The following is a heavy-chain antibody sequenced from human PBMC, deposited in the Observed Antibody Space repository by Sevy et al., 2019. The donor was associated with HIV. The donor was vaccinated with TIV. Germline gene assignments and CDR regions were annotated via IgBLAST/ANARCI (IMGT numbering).Heavy chain of an antibody. CDR1: GGTFSSYA. CDR2: IIPIFGTA. CDR3: ARLSLYGSGSDFDY. D-gene: IGHD3-10*01. V-gene: IGHV1-69*13. Sequence: ASVKVSCKASGGTFSSYAISWVRQAPGQGLEWMGGIIPIFGTANYAQKFQGRVTITADESTSTAYMELSSLRSEDTAVYYCARLSLYGSGSDFDYWGQGTLVTVSS. J-gene: IGHJ4*02.